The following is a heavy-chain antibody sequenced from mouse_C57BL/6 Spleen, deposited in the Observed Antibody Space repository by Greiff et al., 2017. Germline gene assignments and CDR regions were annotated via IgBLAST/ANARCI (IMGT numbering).Heavy chain of an antibody. Sequence: QVQLQQPGAELVKPGASVKMSCKASGYTFTSYWITWVKQRPGQGLEWIGDIYPGSGSTNYNEKFKSKATLTVDTSSSTAYMQLSSLTSEDSAVSYCAREGIYYYGSSYCYFDYWGQGTTLTVSS. D-gene: IGHD1-1*01. J-gene: IGHJ2*01. CDR3: AREGIYYYGSSYCYFDY. V-gene: IGHV1-55*01. CDR2: IYPGSGST. CDR1: GYTFTSYW.